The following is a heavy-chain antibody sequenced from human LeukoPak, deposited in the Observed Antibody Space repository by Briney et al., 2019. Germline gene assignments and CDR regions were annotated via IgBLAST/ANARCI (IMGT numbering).Heavy chain of an antibody. D-gene: IGHD3-16*02. CDR3: AKDVLRLGELSAPGAFDI. V-gene: IGHV3-9*01. J-gene: IGHJ3*02. CDR1: GFTFDDYA. CDR2: ISWNSGSI. Sequence: PGRSLRLSCTASGFTFDDYAMHWVRQAPGKGLEWVSGISWNSGSIGYADSVKGRFTISRDNAKNSLYLQMNSLRAEGTALYYCAKDVLRLGELSAPGAFDIWGQGTMVTVSS.